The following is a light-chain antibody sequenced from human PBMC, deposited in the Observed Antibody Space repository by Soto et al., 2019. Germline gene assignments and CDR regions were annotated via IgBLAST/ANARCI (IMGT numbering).Light chain of an antibody. CDR2: AGS. J-gene: IGKJ1*01. V-gene: IGKV1-39*01. CDR1: PSLLHSNGYNY. CDR3: QQSYSTPRT. Sequence: MTQTPLSLSVAPGQQASLPCRSSPSLLHSNGYNYLNWYQQKPGKAPKXLIYAGSSLESGVPSRFSGSGSGTDFTLTISSLQPEDFATYYCQQSYSTPRTFGQGTKVDIK.